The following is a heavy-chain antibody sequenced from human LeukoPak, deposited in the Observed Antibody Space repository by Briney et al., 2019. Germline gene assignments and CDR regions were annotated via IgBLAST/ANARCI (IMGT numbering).Heavy chain of an antibody. CDR3: ARSGTMIVTGEYFQH. CDR1: GYTFTGYY. J-gene: IGHJ1*01. D-gene: IGHD3-22*01. CDR2: INPNSGGT. Sequence: ASVKVSCKASGYTFTGYYMHWVRQAPGQGLEWMGWINPNSGGTNYAQKFQGRVTMTRDTSISTAYMELSRLRSDDTAVHYCARSGTMIVTGEYFQHWGQGTLVTVSS. V-gene: IGHV1-2*02.